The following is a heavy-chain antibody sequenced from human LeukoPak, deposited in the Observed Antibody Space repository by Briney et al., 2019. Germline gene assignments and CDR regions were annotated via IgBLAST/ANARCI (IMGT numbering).Heavy chain of an antibody. J-gene: IGHJ4*02. Sequence: GGSLRLSCAASGFTFSSYGMSWVRQAPGKGLEWVSAISGSGGSTYYADSVKGRFTISRDNSENTLYLQMNSLRAEDTAVYYCAKVDRRSDLPYYFDYWGQGTLVTVSS. CDR2: ISGSGGST. V-gene: IGHV3-23*01. CDR1: GFTFSSYG. CDR3: AKVDRRSDLPYYFDY.